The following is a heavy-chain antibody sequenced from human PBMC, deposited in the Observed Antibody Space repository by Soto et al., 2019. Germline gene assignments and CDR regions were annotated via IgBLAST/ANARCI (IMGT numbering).Heavy chain of an antibody. Sequence: GSGLKLVSNTQALTLTCTFAGFSLSTSGVGVGWIRQPPGKALEWLALIYWDDDKRYSPSLKSRLTITKDTSKNQVVLTMTNMDPVDTATYYCAHRTRELELPSWFDPWGQGTLVTVSS. V-gene: IGHV2-5*02. CDR2: IYWDDDK. CDR3: AHRTRELELPSWFDP. J-gene: IGHJ5*02. CDR1: GFSLSTSGVG. D-gene: IGHD1-7*01.